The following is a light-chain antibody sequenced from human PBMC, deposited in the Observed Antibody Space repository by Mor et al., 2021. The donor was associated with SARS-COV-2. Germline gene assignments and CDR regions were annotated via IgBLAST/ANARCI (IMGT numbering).Light chain of an antibody. CDR2: PAS. V-gene: IGKV1-5*03. Sequence: PGKAPKLLRSPASSLESGVPPRFSGSGSGTEFTLTISSLQPDDFATYYCQQYNSYWTFGQGTKVETK. CDR3: QQYNSYWT. J-gene: IGKJ1*01.